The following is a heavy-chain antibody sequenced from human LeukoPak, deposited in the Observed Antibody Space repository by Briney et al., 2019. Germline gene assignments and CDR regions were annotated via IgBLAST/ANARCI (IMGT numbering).Heavy chain of an antibody. Sequence: ASVKVFCKASGYTFTSYAMNWVRQAPGQGLEWMGWINTNTGNPTYVQGFTGRFVFSLDTSVSTAYLQISSLKAEDTAVYYCATGYSSSWSYWGQGTLVTVSS. J-gene: IGHJ4*02. D-gene: IGHD6-13*01. CDR2: INTNTGNP. CDR3: ATGYSSSWSY. V-gene: IGHV7-4-1*02. CDR1: GYTFTSYA.